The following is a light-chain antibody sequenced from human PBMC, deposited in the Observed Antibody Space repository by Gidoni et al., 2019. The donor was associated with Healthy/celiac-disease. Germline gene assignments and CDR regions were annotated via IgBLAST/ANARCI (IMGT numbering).Light chain of an antibody. Sequence: QSALTQPASVSGSPGQPITISCTGTSSDVGGYNYVSWYQQHPGKAPKRMIYEVSNRPSGVSKRFSGSKSGNTASLTISGLQAEDEADYYCSSYTSNSTLLFGGGTKLTVL. CDR3: SSYTSNSTLL. J-gene: IGLJ3*02. CDR1: SSDVGGYNY. V-gene: IGLV2-14*01. CDR2: EVS.